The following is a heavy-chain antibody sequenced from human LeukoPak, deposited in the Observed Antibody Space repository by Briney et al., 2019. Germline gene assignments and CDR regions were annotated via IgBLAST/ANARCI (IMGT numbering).Heavy chain of an antibody. Sequence: SETLSLTCTVSGYSISSGYYWGWIRQPPGKGLEWIGGIYHSGSTYYNPSLKSRVTISVDTSKNQFSLKLSSVTAADTAVYYCARGESYGWLSYYYYMDVWGKGTTVTVSS. CDR2: IYHSGST. CDR1: GYSISSGYY. D-gene: IGHD3-9*01. J-gene: IGHJ6*03. V-gene: IGHV4-38-2*02. CDR3: ARGESYGWLSYYYYMDV.